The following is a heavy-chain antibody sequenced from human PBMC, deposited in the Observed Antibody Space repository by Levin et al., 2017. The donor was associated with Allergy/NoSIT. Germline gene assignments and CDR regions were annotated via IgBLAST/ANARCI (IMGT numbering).Heavy chain of an antibody. CDR2: ISGSGGST. CDR3: AKGSGDIVVVVAAYWSYYYYMDV. J-gene: IGHJ6*03. Sequence: GESLKISCAASGFTFSSYAMSWVRQAPGKGLEWVSAISGSGGSTYYADSVKGRFTISRDNSKNTLYLQMNSLRAEDTAVYYCAKGSGDIVVVVAAYWSYYYYMDVWGKGTTVTVSS. CDR1: GFTFSSYA. V-gene: IGHV3-23*01. D-gene: IGHD2-15*01.